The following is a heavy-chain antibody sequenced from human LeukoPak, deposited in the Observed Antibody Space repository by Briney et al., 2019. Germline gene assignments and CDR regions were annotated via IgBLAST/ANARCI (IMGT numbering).Heavy chain of an antibody. D-gene: IGHD3-10*01. J-gene: IGHJ4*02. CDR1: GFTFSSSD. CDR3: ARAKSLFDS. V-gene: IGHV3-21*06. Sequence: GGSLRLSCATSGFTFSSSDMNWVRQTPGKGLEWVPSISSGSRYIYYADSVKGRFTSSRDNAGNSLFLQMNSLRAEDTAVYYCARAKSLFDSWGQGTLVTVSS. CDR2: ISSGSRYI.